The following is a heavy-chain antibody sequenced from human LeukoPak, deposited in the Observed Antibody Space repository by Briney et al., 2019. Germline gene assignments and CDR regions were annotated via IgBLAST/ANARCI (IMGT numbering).Heavy chain of an antibody. D-gene: IGHD4-17*01. V-gene: IGHV1-18*01. CDR1: GFTFTSHD. Sequence: ASVKVSCKASGFTFTSHDYNWVRQAPGQGLEWMGWISAYNGNTNYAQKLQGRVTMTTDTSTSTAYMELRSLRSDDTAVYYCARDPVTTYAFDIWGQGTMVTVSS. J-gene: IGHJ3*02. CDR2: ISAYNGNT. CDR3: ARDPVTTYAFDI.